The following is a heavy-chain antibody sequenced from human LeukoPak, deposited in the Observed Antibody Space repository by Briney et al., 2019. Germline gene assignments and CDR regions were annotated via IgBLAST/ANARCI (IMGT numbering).Heavy chain of an antibody. V-gene: IGHV3-53*01. J-gene: IGHJ6*03. CDR3: AREQRVYYYYYMDV. CDR2: IYGGGST. D-gene: IGHD6-13*01. CDR1: GLTVSSNY. Sequence: PGGSLRLSCAASGLTVSSNYMSWVRQAPGKGLEWVSVIYGGGSTYYADSVKGRFTISRDNSKNTLYLQMNSLRAEDTAVYYCAREQRVYYYYYMDVWGKGTTVTVSS.